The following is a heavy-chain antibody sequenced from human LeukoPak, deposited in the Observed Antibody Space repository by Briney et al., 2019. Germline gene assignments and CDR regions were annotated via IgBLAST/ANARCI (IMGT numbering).Heavy chain of an antibody. J-gene: IGHJ4*02. D-gene: IGHD5-18*01. CDR3: ARDSPERGYSYGPLDNYFDY. V-gene: IGHV3-48*01. CDR2: ISTGSSITI. Sequence: GGSLRLSCAASGFTFSSYSMNWVRQAPGKGLGWVSYISTGSSITIYYADSVKGRFTISTDTAKNSLNLQMNSLRAEDTAVYYCARDSPERGYSYGPLDNYFDYWGQGTLVTVSS. CDR1: GFTFSSYS.